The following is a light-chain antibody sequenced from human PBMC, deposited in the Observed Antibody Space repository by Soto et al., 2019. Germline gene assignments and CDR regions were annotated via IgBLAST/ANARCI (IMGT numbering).Light chain of an antibody. Sequence: ETVMTQSPVTLSVSPGERATLFCRASQSVRNNLAWYQQKAGQAPRLLIYDASTRATGIPARFSGSGSGTEFALTISSLQSEDFAVYYCKHYNNWPPWTFGQGTKV. V-gene: IGKV3-15*01. CDR2: DAS. CDR3: KHYNNWPPWT. CDR1: QSVRNN. J-gene: IGKJ1*01.